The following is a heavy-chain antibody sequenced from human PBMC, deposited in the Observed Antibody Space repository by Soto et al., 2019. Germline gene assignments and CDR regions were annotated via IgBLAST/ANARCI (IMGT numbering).Heavy chain of an antibody. D-gene: IGHD2-15*01. Sequence: GASVKVSCKASGGTFSSYAISWVRQAPGQGLEWMGGIIPIFGTANYAQKFQGRVTITADESTSTAYMELSSLRSEDTAVYYCARDPQSRAYCSGGSCSLMRPYCFDYWGQGTLVTVSS. J-gene: IGHJ4*02. V-gene: IGHV1-69*13. CDR2: IIPIFGTA. CDR3: ARDPQSRAYCSGGSCSLMRPYCFDY. CDR1: GGTFSSYA.